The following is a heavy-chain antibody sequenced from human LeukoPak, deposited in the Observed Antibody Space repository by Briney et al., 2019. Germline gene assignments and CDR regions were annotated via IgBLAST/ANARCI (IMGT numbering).Heavy chain of an antibody. CDR3: ARAWSGILAYDAFDI. Sequence: SVKVSCKTSGDALSTSAVSWRRLAPGQELEWRGGIIPIYDSADYAQNFQGRVKISTDESTSTLFLELSSLTPEDTAVYYCARAWSGILAYDAFDIWGQGTMIIVSS. J-gene: IGHJ3*02. CDR1: GDALSTSA. V-gene: IGHV1-69*05. CDR2: IIPIYDSA. D-gene: IGHD3-3*01.